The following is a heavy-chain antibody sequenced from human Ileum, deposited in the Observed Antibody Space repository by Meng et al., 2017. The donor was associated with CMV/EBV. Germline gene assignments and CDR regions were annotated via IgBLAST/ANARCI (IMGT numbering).Heavy chain of an antibody. D-gene: IGHD5-18*01. CDR1: GFTLSSYW. J-gene: IGHJ4*01. CDR3: ARPRDGYSPFAL. Sequence: GESLKISCAASGFTLSSYWMHWVRQATGKGLVWVARLNNDGSYMTYADSVRGRFAISRDNAKNMVYLQMNSLTADDTAVYYCARPRDGYSPFALWGQGTLVNGAS. V-gene: IGHV3-74*03. CDR2: LNNDGSYM.